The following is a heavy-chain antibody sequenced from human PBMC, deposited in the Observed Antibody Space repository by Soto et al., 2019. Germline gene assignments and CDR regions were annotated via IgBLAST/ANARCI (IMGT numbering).Heavy chain of an antibody. Sequence: GGSLRLSCSASGFPFTNYWLHWVRQVPGKGLVWVSRIDGGGTGTSYSASVRGRLTISRDKSKNKLYLQMKSLRPEKTALNSSGKAQVLATLTRFAYGGQGTVVAVAS. D-gene: IGHD3-10*01. J-gene: IGHJ4*02. CDR1: GFPFTNYW. CDR3: GKAQVLATLTRFAY. V-gene: IGHV3-74*01. CDR2: IDGGGTGT.